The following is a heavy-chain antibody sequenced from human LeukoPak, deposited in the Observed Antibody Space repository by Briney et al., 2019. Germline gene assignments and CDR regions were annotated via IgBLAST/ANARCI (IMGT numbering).Heavy chain of an antibody. V-gene: IGHV1-3*04. Sequence: ASVKVSCKASGYTFTNHAMHWVRQAPGQGLEWMGWINTADGNTKYSQKFQGRVTMTRNTFINTAYMELSSLRSEDTAVYYCARGPPNWGFDYWGPGTLVTVSS. CDR2: INTADGNT. CDR3: ARGPPNWGFDY. J-gene: IGHJ4*02. CDR1: GYTFTNHA. D-gene: IGHD7-27*01.